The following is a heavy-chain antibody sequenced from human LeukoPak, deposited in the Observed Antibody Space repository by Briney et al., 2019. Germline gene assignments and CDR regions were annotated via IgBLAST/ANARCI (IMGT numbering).Heavy chain of an antibody. CDR3: ARHLAAAGRRFDP. CDR2: IYYSGST. D-gene: IGHD6-13*01. J-gene: IGHJ5*02. Sequence: SETLSLTCTVSGGFISSYYWSWIRQPPGKGLEWIGYIYYSGSTNYNPSLRSRVTISVDTSKNQFSLKLSSVTAADTAVYYCARHLAAAGRRFDPWGQGTLVTVSS. CDR1: GGFISSYY. V-gene: IGHV4-59*08.